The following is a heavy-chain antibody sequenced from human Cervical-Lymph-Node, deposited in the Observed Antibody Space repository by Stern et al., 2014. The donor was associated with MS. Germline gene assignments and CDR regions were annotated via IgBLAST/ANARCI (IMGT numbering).Heavy chain of an antibody. J-gene: IGHJ4*02. Sequence: EVQLVESGGGLVKPGGSLRLSCAASGFTFTNAWMSWVRQAPGKGLEWVGRIKSDNDGGTIDYAAPVIGRFTISRDDSKKTLVLQMSSLKSEDTGVYYCTTNLLWGQGTLVTVSS. V-gene: IGHV3-15*01. CDR2: IKSDNDGGTI. D-gene: IGHD2-15*01. CDR1: GFTFTNAW. CDR3: TTNLL.